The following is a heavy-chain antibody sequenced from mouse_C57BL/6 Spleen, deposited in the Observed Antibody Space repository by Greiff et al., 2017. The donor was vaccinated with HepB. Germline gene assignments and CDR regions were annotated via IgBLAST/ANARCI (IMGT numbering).Heavy chain of an antibody. V-gene: IGHV1-80*01. Sequence: QVHVKQSGAELVKPGASVKISCKASGYAFSSYWMNWVKQRPGKGLEWIGQIYPGDGDTNYNGKFKGKATLTADKSSSTAYMQLSSLTSEDSAVYFCASPYGYDWYFDVWGTGTTVTVSS. CDR3: ASPYGYDWYFDV. CDR2: IYPGDGDT. CDR1: GYAFSSYW. J-gene: IGHJ1*03. D-gene: IGHD2-2*01.